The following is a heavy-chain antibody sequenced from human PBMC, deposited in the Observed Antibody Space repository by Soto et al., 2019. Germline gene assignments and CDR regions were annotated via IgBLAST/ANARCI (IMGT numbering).Heavy chain of an antibody. CDR3: ARDGLGVTALWGDLDY. V-gene: IGHV3-33*01. Sequence: QVLLVESGGGVVQPGRSLRLSCAASGSIFRGYGMRWVRQAPGKGLEWVAVIRFDGSNINYADFVMGRFTISRDNAKNTLYLEMNKLSVEATAVHYCARDGLGVTALWGDLDYWGQGTLVTV. J-gene: IGHJ4*02. CDR1: GSIFRGYG. D-gene: IGHD3-10*01. CDR2: IRFDGSNI.